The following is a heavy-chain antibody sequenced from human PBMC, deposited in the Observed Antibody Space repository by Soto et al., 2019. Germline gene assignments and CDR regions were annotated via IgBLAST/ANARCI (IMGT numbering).Heavy chain of an antibody. Sequence: PGGSLRLSCAASGFTFSSYAMSWVRQAPGKGLEWVSAISGSGGSTYYADPVKGRFTISRDNSKNTLYLQMNSLRAEDTAVYYCAKGIATRYCSSTSCYSLLRLAKYYYYYMDVWGKGTTVTVSS. CDR3: AKGIATRYCSSTSCYSLLRLAKYYYYYMDV. D-gene: IGHD2-2*01. J-gene: IGHJ6*03. V-gene: IGHV3-23*01. CDR1: GFTFSSYA. CDR2: ISGSGGST.